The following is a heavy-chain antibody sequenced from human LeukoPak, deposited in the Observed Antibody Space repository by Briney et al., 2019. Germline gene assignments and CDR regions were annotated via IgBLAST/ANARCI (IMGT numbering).Heavy chain of an antibody. CDR1: GYTFTSYG. J-gene: IGHJ6*03. V-gene: IGHV1-18*01. CDR2: ISADNGNT. D-gene: IGHD2-2*02. CDR3: ARVVVVPAAIPPYSYYYMAV. Sequence: ASVKVSCKASGYTFTSYGISWVRQAGGQGLEWMGWISADNGNTNYAQKLQGRVTMTTDTYTSTAYMELRSLRSDDTAVYYCARVVVVPAAIPPYSYYYMAVWGKGTTVTVSS.